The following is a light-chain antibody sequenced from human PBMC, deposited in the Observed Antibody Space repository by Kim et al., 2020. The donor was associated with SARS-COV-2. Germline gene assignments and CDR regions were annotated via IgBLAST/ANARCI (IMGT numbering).Light chain of an antibody. Sequence: QSALTQPASVSGSPGQLITISCTGTSSDVGGYDYVSWYQQRPGEAPKLLIYDVSNRPSGVSDHFSGSKSGNTASLTISGLQAEDEADYFCSSHTSSSTYVFGTGTKVTVL. CDR2: DVS. V-gene: IGLV2-14*03. CDR3: SSHTSSSTYV. J-gene: IGLJ1*01. CDR1: SSDVGGYDY.